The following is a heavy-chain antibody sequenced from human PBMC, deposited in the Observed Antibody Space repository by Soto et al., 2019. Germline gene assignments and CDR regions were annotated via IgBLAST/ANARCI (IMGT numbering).Heavy chain of an antibody. CDR3: AKPQSPPDITIFGVAPYYFDY. V-gene: IGHV3-23*01. Sequence: GSLRLSCAASGFTFSSYAMSWVRQAPGKGLEWVSAISGSGGSTYYADSVKGRFTISRDNSKNTLYLQMNSLRAEDTAVYYCAKPQSPPDITIFGVAPYYFDYWGQGPLVTVSS. D-gene: IGHD3-3*01. CDR1: GFTFSSYA. J-gene: IGHJ4*02. CDR2: ISGSGGST.